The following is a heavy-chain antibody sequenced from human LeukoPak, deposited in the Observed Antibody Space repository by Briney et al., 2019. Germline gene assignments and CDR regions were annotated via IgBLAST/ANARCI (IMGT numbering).Heavy chain of an antibody. CDR2: IRYDGSNE. CDR1: GFTFSSYG. J-gene: IGHJ4*02. D-gene: IGHD3-22*01. Sequence: GGSLRLSCAASGFTFSSYGMHWVRQAPGKGLERVSFIRYDGSNEYYADSVKGRFTISRDNSKNTLYLQMNSLRAEDTAVYYCARGGYYDSSGYYDYFDYWGQGTLVTVSS. V-gene: IGHV3-30*02. CDR3: ARGGYYDSSGYYDYFDY.